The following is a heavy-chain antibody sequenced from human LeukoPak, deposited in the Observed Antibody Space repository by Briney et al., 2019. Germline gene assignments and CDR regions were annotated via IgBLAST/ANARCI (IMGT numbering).Heavy chain of an antibody. D-gene: IGHD2-2*01. J-gene: IGHJ5*02. CDR3: VRVDCSSTTCYISRRGWDKYWFDR. CDR2: INSDRSST. V-gene: IGHV3-74*01. CDR1: GFAFSNYW. Sequence: GGSLRLSCVASGFAFSNYWMHWVRQAPGKGLVWVSQINSDRSSTSYADSVKGRFTISRDNAKNTLYLQMNSLRAEDTAVYYCVRVDCSSTTCYISRRGWDKYWFDRWGQGTLVTVSS.